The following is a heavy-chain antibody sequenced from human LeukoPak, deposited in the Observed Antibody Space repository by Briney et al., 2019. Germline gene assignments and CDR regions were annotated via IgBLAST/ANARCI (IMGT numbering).Heavy chain of an antibody. Sequence: PGGSLRLSCAASGFTVSSNYMSWVRQAPGKGLEWVSVTYSGGSTYYADSVKGRFTISRDNSKNTLYLQMNSLRAEDTAVYYCARGGGSYTGHAFDIWGQGTMVTVSS. J-gene: IGHJ3*02. V-gene: IGHV3-53*01. CDR1: GFTVSSNY. CDR3: ARGGGSYTGHAFDI. D-gene: IGHD1-26*01. CDR2: TYSGGST.